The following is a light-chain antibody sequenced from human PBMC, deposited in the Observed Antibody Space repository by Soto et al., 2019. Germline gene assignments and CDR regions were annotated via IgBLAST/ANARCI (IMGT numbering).Light chain of an antibody. CDR2: TAS. V-gene: IGKV1-39*01. J-gene: IGKJ2*01. CDR3: QQSYSTPPT. CDR1: QYISNY. Sequence: DIKMTQSQSSLSASVGDRVTITCRASQYISNYLNWYQQKSGTAPKLLIHTASTLQSGVPSRFSGRGSGPDFTLTISSVQPDDFAIYFCQQSYSTPPTFGQGTTWEIK.